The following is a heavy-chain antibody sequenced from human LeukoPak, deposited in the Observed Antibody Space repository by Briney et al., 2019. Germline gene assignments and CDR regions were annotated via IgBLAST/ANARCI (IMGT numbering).Heavy chain of an antibody. J-gene: IGHJ4*02. D-gene: IGHD1-14*01. CDR1: GFTFSSYA. CDR2: ISGSGGST. V-gene: IGHV3-23*01. CDR3: AARNPNQYYFDY. Sequence: PGGSLRLSCAASGFTFSSYAMSWVRQAPGKGLEWVSAISGSGGSTYYADSVKGRFTNSRDNSKNTLYLQMNSLRAEDTAVYYCAARNPNQYYFDYWGQGTLVTVSS.